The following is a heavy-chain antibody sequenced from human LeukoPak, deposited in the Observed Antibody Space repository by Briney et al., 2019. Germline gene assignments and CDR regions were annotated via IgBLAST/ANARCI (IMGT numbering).Heavy chain of an antibody. V-gene: IGHV4-59*01. Sequence: PSETLSLTCTVSGGSISSYYWSWIRQPPGRGLEWIGYIYYSGSTNYNPSLKSRVTISVDTSKNQFSLKLSSVTAADTAVYYCARGTYYYNSSGYYWEFFDYWGQGTLVTVSS. J-gene: IGHJ4*02. D-gene: IGHD3-22*01. CDR3: ARGTYYYNSSGYYWEFFDY. CDR1: GGSISSYY. CDR2: IYYSGST.